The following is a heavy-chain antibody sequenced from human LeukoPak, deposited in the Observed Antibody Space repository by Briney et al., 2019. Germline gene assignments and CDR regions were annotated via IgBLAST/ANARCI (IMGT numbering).Heavy chain of an antibody. CDR1: GFTFSNAW. V-gene: IGHV3-15*01. CDR2: IKSKTDGGTT. J-gene: IGHJ4*02. CDR3: AKPGGVVTARYFDY. D-gene: IGHD2-21*02. Sequence: GGSLRLSCAASGFTFSNAWMGWVRQAPGKGLEWVGRIKSKTDGGTTDYAAPVKGRFTISRDDSKNTLYLQMNSLRAEDTAVYYCAKPGGVVTARYFDYWGQGTLVTVSS.